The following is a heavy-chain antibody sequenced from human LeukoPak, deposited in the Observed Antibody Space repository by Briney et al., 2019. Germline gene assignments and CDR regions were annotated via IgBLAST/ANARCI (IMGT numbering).Heavy chain of an antibody. V-gene: IGHV3-23*01. CDR3: ARSYYDSSGYYLVSYYYGMDV. D-gene: IGHD3-22*01. Sequence: GGSLRLSCAASGFTFSSYAMTWVRQAPGKGLEWVSSISGSGGSTYYTDSVKGRFTISRDNSKNTLYLQMNSLRAEDTAVYYCARSYYDSSGYYLVSYYYGMDVWGQGTTVTVSS. CDR2: ISGSGGST. CDR1: GFTFSSYA. J-gene: IGHJ6*02.